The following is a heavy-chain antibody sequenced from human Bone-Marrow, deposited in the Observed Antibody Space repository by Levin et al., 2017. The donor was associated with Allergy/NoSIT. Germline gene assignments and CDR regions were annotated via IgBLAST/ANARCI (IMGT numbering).Heavy chain of an antibody. J-gene: IGHJ4*02. V-gene: IGHV3-9*01. D-gene: IGHD6-13*01. CDR1: GFNFDDYA. Sequence: GGSLRLSCAASGFNFDDYAMHWVRRGPGKGLEWVSGISWNSGRIGYADSVKGRFTIARDNAKNSLFLQLNSLRAEDSALYYCAKDSTAYSSSQDLDYWGQGTLVTVSS. CDR3: AKDSTAYSSSQDLDY. CDR2: ISWNSGRI.